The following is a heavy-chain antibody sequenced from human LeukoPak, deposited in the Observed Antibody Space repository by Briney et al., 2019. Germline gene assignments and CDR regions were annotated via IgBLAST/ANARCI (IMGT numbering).Heavy chain of an antibody. CDR2: IYHTGST. CDR3: ARRGYAGYDSLYYFDY. D-gene: IGHD5-12*01. CDR1: GYCISSGYY. V-gene: IGHV4-38-2*01. J-gene: IGHJ4*02. Sequence: SETLSLTCGVSGYCISSGYYWGWIRQPPGKGLEWIGGIYHTGSTYYNPSLKSRVTISVDTSKNHFSLKLSSVTAADTAVYYCARRGYAGYDSLYYFDYWGQGTLVTVSS.